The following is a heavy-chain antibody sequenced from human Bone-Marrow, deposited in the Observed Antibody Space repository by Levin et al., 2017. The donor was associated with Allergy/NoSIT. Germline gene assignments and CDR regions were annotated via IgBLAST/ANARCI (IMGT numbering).Heavy chain of an antibody. V-gene: IGHV1-46*01. Sequence: ASVKVSCKASGYTFITYYLHWVRQAPGQGLEWMGIVNPSGGSSNYAQKFQGRVTMTWDTSTTTVYMELSSLRSEDTAVYYCARPMEQQRAFDAFDLWGQGTMVTVSS. CDR3: ARPMEQQRAFDAFDL. D-gene: IGHD6-13*01. CDR1: GYTFITYY. J-gene: IGHJ3*01. CDR2: VNPSGGSS.